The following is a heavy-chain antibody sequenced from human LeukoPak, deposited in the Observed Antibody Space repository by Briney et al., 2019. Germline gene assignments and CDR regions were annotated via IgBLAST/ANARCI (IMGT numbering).Heavy chain of an antibody. J-gene: IGHJ1*01. CDR2: ISGSGGST. CDR1: GFTFSSYA. V-gene: IGHV3-23*01. Sequence: GGSLRLSCAASGFTFSSYAMSWVRQAPGKGLEWVSAISGSGGSTYYADSVKGRFTISRDHSKNTLYLQMNSLRAEDTAVYYCAKNVHCSSTSCYRGRAEYFQHWGQGTLVTVSS. CDR3: AKNVHCSSTSCYRGRAEYFQH. D-gene: IGHD2-2*01.